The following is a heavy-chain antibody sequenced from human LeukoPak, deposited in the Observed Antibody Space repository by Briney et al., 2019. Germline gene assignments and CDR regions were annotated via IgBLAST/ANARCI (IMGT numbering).Heavy chain of an antibody. D-gene: IGHD3-22*01. Sequence: SETLSHTCTVSGDSITGSSYYWGWIRQPPGKGLEWIGSMFYSGSTYSNPSLKSRVTISVDTSKNQFSLKLSSVTAADTAVYYCVRHYYDSTGYYYFVYWGQGTLVTVSS. CDR1: GDSITGSSYY. CDR2: MFYSGST. CDR3: VRHYYDSTGYYYFVY. J-gene: IGHJ4*02. V-gene: IGHV4-39*01.